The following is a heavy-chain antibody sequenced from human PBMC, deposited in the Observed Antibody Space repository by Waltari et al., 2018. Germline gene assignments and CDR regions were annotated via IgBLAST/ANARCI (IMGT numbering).Heavy chain of an antibody. J-gene: IGHJ5*02. CDR3: TKAQYGYGGSYDWFDP. V-gene: IGHV3-9*01. CDR1: GFTFDDYA. Sequence: EVYLVESGGALVQPGRSLRLSCAAAGFTFDDYAMHWVRQAPGNGLEWVSGISWNSDYRGYADSVKGRFTISRDNGKNTVYLQMNSLRPEDTALYYCTKAQYGYGGSYDWFDPWGQGTLVTVSS. CDR2: ISWNSDYR. D-gene: IGHD1-26*01.